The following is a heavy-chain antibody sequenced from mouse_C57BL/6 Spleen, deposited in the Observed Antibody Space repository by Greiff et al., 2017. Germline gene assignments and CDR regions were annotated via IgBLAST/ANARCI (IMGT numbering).Heavy chain of an antibody. J-gene: IGHJ2*01. V-gene: IGHV8-12*01. CDR3: ARSGSHYYGSSTYYFDY. CDR2: IYWDDDK. Sequence: QVTLKVSGPGILQSSQTLSLTCSFSGFSLSTSGMGVSWIRQPSGKGLEWLAHIYWDDDKRYNPSLKSRLTISKDTSSNQVFLKITSVDTADTATYYCARSGSHYYGSSTYYFDYWGQGTTLTVSS. D-gene: IGHD1-1*01. CDR1: GFSLSTSGMG.